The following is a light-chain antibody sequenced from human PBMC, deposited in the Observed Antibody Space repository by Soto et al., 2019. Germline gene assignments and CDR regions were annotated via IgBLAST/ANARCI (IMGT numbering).Light chain of an antibody. CDR1: QNIFSW. CDR2: DVS. V-gene: IGKV1-5*01. Sequence: DIQMTQSPSTLSASVGDRVTITCQASQNIFSWLAWHQQKPGKAPKLLIFDVSHLVSGVPSRFSGSGSGTEFTLTINSLQPDDFATYYCQHYDSYPWTFGQGTKVDI. J-gene: IGKJ1*01. CDR3: QHYDSYPWT.